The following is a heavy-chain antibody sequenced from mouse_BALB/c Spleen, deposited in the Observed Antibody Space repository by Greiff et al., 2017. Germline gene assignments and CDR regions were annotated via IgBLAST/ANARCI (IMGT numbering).Heavy chain of an antibody. V-gene: IGHV5-12-1*01. CDR3: ARLGRSYFDY. D-gene: IGHD4-1*01. CDR2: ISSGGGST. Sequence: EVKLMESGGGLVKPGGSLKLSCAASGFAFSSYDMSWVRQTPEKRLEWVAYISSGGGSTYYPDTVKGRFTISRDNAKNTLYLQMSSLKSEDTAMYYCARLGRSYFDYWGQGTTLTVSS. J-gene: IGHJ2*01. CDR1: GFAFSSYD.